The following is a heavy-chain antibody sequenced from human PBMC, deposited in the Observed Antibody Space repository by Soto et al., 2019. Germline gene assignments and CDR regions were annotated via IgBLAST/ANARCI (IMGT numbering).Heavy chain of an antibody. J-gene: IGHJ4*02. CDR2: IYYSGST. V-gene: IGHV4-39*01. CDR3: ARGSLYDSSGYFNY. Sequence: QLQLQESGPGLVKPSETLSLTCTVSGGSISSSSYYWGWIRQPPGKGLEWIGSIYYSGSTYYNPSLKSRVTISVDTSKNQFSLKLRSVTAADTAVYYCARGSLYDSSGYFNYWGQGTLVTVSS. CDR1: GGSISSSSYY. D-gene: IGHD3-22*01.